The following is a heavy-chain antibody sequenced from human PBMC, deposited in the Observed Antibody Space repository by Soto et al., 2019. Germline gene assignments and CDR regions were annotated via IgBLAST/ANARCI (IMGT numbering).Heavy chain of an antibody. V-gene: IGHV5-51*01. D-gene: IGHD2-2*01. Sequence: GEAQKISCKGCGYRFTSYLMGWVRQKHGKGLEWMGIIYPGDSDTRYSPSFQGQVTISADKSISTAYLQWSSLKASDTAMYYCARLSYCSSTSCYDHYYYYMDVWGKGTTVTVSS. J-gene: IGHJ6*03. CDR2: IYPGDSDT. CDR1: GYRFTSYL. CDR3: ARLSYCSSTSCYDHYYYYMDV.